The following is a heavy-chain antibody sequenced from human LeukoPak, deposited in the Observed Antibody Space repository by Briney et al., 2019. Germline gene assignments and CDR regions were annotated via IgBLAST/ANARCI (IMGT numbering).Heavy chain of an antibody. J-gene: IGHJ6*02. CDR3: ASFVCAGGSCLSGYFYGLDV. CDR1: GFTVSSNY. CDR2: LYSGGYT. Sequence: PGGSLRLSCAASGFTVSSNYMSWVRQAPGKGLEWVSALYSGGYTDYADSVRGRLTISIDNSKNTLYLQMNSLRVDDSAVYSCASFVCAGGSCLSGYFYGLDVWGQGTTVIVSS. V-gene: IGHV3-53*01. D-gene: IGHD2-15*01.